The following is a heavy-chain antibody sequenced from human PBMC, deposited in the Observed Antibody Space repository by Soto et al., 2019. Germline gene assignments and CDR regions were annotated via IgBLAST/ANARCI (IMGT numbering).Heavy chain of an antibody. CDR2: IWYDGSNK. V-gene: IGHV3-33*01. CDR1: GFTFSSYG. J-gene: IGHJ4*02. CDR3: ARDPAFNPAGDYFDY. D-gene: IGHD2-8*02. Sequence: QVQLVESGGGVVQPGRSLRLSCAASGFTFSSYGMHWVRQAPGKGLEWVAVIWYDGSNKYYADSVKGRFTISRDNSKNTLYLQMNSMRAEDTAVYYCARDPAFNPAGDYFDYWGQGTLVTFSS.